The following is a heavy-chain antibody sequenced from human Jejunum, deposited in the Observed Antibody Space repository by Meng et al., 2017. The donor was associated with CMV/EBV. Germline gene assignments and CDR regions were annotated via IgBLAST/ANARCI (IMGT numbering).Heavy chain of an antibody. D-gene: IGHD3-10*01. CDR2: IRNDGSTR. V-gene: IGHV3-30*02. CDR1: NFNIYG. CDR3: AKVEVSAGTTASSFDI. Sequence: NFNIYGMYWVRQGPGRGLEWVAVIRNDGSTRYYAESVKGRFTVSRDNSKNTLYLQMDSLSAEDTAVYYCAKVEVSAGTTASSFDIWGHGTSVTVSS. J-gene: IGHJ3*02.